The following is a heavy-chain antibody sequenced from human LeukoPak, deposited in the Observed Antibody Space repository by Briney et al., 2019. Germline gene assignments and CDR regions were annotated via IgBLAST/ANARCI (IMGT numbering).Heavy chain of an antibody. J-gene: IGHJ4*02. V-gene: IGHV1-69*04. CDR3: ARDRGYSYEGWYYFDY. D-gene: IGHD5-18*01. CDR1: GGTFSSYA. Sequence: GASVKVSCKASGGTFSSYAISWVRQAPGQGLEWMGRIIPILGLANYAQKFQGRVTITADKSTSTAYMELSSLRSEDTAVYYCARDRGYSYEGWYYFDYWGQGTLVTVSS. CDR2: IIPILGLA.